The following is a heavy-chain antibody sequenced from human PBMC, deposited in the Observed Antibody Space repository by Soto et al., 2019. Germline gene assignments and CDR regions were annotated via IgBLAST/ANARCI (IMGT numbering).Heavy chain of an antibody. CDR3: ARDRVAVAGTKTFDY. CDR1: GYSISSGYY. D-gene: IGHD6-19*01. CDR2: IHHSGST. J-gene: IGHJ4*02. V-gene: IGHV4-38-2*02. Sequence: SETLSLTCAVSGYSISSGYYWGWIRRPPGKGLEWIGSIHHSGSTYYNPSLKSRVTISVDTSKNQFSLKLSSVTAADTAVYYCARDRVAVAGTKTFDYWGQGTLVTVSS.